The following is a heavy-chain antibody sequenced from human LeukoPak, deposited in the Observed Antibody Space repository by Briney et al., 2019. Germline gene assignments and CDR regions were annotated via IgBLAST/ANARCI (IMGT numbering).Heavy chain of an antibody. D-gene: IGHD6-19*01. CDR3: ATKQWLAPPPDS. CDR1: GSTFSKYW. J-gene: IGHJ4*02. Sequence: GGSLRLSCAASGSTFSKYWMLWVRQAPGKGLESVSRINTDGTVTTYADSVKGRFTVSRDNADNTMFLQMNGVRDEDTAVYYCATKQWLAPPPDSWGQGTPVTVSS. CDR2: INTDGTVT. V-gene: IGHV3-74*01.